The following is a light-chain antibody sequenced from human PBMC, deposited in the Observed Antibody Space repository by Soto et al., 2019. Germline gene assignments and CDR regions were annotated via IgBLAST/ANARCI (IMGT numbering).Light chain of an antibody. J-gene: IGKJ2*01. V-gene: IGKV1-5*01. Sequence: DIQMTQPPSTLSASVGDRVTITCRASQSISSWLAWYQQKPGKAPKLLIYDASSLESGVPSRFSGSGSGTEFTLTISSMQPDDFATTYCQQYNSYSHTFGQGTKLEI. CDR1: QSISSW. CDR2: DAS. CDR3: QQYNSYSHT.